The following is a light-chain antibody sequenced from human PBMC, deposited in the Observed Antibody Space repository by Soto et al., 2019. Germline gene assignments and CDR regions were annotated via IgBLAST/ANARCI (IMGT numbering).Light chain of an antibody. Sequence: IVMTQSPASLSLSPGERATLSCRASQSVTSNLAWYQQKPGQAPRLLIYAASTRATGIPARFSGSGSGTEFTLTISSLQSEDFAVYYCQQYDDWPLYTFGQGTELEIK. CDR2: AAS. CDR3: QQYDDWPLYT. V-gene: IGKV3D-15*01. CDR1: QSVTSN. J-gene: IGKJ2*01.